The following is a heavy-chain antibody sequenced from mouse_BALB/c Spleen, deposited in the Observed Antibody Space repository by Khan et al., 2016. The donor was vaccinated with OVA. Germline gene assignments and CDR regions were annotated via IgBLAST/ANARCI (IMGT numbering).Heavy chain of an antibody. CDR1: GDSITRGY. Sequence: VQLKESGPSLVKPSQTLSLTCSVTGDSITRGYWNWIRKFPGNKLDYMGYISYSGNTYCNPSLKSRSSITRDTSKNQYYLQLNSVTTEDTATYYCACELRGFAYWGQGTLVTVSA. CDR3: ACELRGFAY. V-gene: IGHV3-8*02. J-gene: IGHJ3*01. CDR2: ISYSGNT. D-gene: IGHD1-1*01.